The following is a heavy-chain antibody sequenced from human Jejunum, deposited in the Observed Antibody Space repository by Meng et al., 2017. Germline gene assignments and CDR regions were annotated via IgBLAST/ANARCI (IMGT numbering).Heavy chain of an antibody. CDR3: ARDNIGTGYHDDFGI. CDR1: DGSISSSSDY. CDR2: IYYSGDT. D-gene: IGHD3-9*01. V-gene: IGHV4-39*07. Sequence: SEPLSLPCTVSDGSISSSSDYGAWIRQPPGKGLEFIAKIYYSGDTYFNPSLKSRVTISVDRSTNQFSLKLSSVTAADTAVYFCARDNIGTGYHDDFGIWGQGTMVTVSS. J-gene: IGHJ3*02.